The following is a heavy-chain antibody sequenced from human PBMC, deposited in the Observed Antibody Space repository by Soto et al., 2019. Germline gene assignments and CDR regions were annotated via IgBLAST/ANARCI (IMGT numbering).Heavy chain of an antibody. J-gene: IGHJ4*02. CDR3: ARGWRFYDFGSGYYGIDS. CDR1: GGSFSGYY. CDR2: INHSGST. D-gene: IGHD3-3*01. V-gene: IGHV4-34*01. Sequence: SETLSLTCAVYGGSFSGYYWSWFRQPAGKGMDWIGEINHSGSTNYNPSLKSRVTISVDTSKNQFSLKLSSVTAADTAVYYCARGWRFYDFGSGYYGIDSRGQGPLVT.